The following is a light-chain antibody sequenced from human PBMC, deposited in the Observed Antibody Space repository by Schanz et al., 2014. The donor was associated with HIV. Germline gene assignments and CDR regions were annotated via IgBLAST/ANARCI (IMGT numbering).Light chain of an antibody. J-gene: IGLJ1*01. CDR3: CSYAITTYV. V-gene: IGLV2-23*01. Sequence: QSALTQPASVSGSPGQSITVSCTGTNNDIGSYTYVAWYQQHPGKAPKLIIYEGSKRPLGVSNRFSGSKSGNTASLTISGLQAEDEADYYCCSYAITTYVFGTGTKLTVL. CDR1: NNDIGSYTY. CDR2: EGS.